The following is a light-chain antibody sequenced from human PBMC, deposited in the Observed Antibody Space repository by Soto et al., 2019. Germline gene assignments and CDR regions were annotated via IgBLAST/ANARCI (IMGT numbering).Light chain of an antibody. CDR2: IEGSGSY. J-gene: IGLJ2*01. Sequence: QPVLTQSSSASASLGSSVKLTCTLSSGHSTYIIAWHQQQPGKAPRYLMKIEGSGSYNKGSGIPDRFSGSSSGADRYLTISNLQFEDEADYYCETWETNLVVFGGGTKLTVL. V-gene: IGLV4-60*02. CDR3: ETWETNLVV. CDR1: SGHSTYI.